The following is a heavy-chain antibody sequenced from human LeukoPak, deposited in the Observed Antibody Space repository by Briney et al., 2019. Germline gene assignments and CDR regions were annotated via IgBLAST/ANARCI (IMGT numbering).Heavy chain of an antibody. D-gene: IGHD5-12*01. CDR1: GYTFTSYG. CDR2: IIAYNGNT. CDR3: ARGVYSGYDVGSLFYYYMDV. J-gene: IGHJ6*03. Sequence: ASVKVSCKASGYTFTSYGISWVRQAPGQGLEWMGWIIAYNGNTNYAQKSQGRVTITADKSTSTAYMELSSLRSEDTAVYYCARGVYSGYDVGSLFYYYMDVWGKGTTVTVSS. V-gene: IGHV1-18*01.